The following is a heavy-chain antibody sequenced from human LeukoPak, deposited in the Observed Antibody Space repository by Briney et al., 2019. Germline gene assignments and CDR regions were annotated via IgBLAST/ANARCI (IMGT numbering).Heavy chain of an antibody. D-gene: IGHD2-15*01. CDR3: ARRHGRCSDGSCYYPDY. Sequence: ASVKVSCKASGYTFTSYDINWVRQATGQGLAWMGWMNPNSGNTGYAQKFQGRVTMTRNSSITTAYMELSSLRSEDTAVYYCARRHGRCSDGSCYYPDYWGQGTLVIVSS. V-gene: IGHV1-8*01. J-gene: IGHJ4*02. CDR2: MNPNSGNT. CDR1: GYTFTSYD.